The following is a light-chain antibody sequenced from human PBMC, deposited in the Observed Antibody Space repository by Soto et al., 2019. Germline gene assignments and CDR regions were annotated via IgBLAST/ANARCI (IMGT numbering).Light chain of an antibody. J-gene: IGKJ2*01. CDR3: QQYQTWPFP. CDR1: QRVSSH. Sequence: EIVMTQSPATLSVSPGEGATLSCRANQRVSSHLAWYQHKPGQAPRLLIHAASTRAPGIPARFSGSGSGTEFTLTISSLQSEDFAVYCCQQYQTWPFPFGQGTKLEIK. CDR2: AAS. V-gene: IGKV3-15*01.